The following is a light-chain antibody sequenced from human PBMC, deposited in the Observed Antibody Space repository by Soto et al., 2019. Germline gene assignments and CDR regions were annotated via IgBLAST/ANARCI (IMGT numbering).Light chain of an antibody. Sequence: EIVMTQSPATLSVSPGERATLSCRASQSVSTNLAWYQQKPGQAPMLLMYGASTRATGIPDRFSGSGSGTEFTLTISSLQSEDFAGYYCQQHNNWSPWTFGQGTKVEIK. J-gene: IGKJ1*01. CDR2: GAS. CDR3: QQHNNWSPWT. V-gene: IGKV3-15*01. CDR1: QSVSTN.